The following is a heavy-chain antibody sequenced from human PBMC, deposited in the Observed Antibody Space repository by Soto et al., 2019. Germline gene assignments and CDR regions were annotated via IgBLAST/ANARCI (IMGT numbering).Heavy chain of an antibody. Sequence: QVQLVQSGAEVKKPGSSVKVSCKASGGTFSSYTISWVRQAPGQGLEWMGRIIPILGIANYAQKFQGRVTITADKSTSTAYMELSSLRSDDTAVYYCAREDSSSWYWYFDLWGRGTLVTVSS. CDR3: AREDSSSWYWYFDL. CDR1: GGTFSSYT. CDR2: IIPILGIA. V-gene: IGHV1-69*08. J-gene: IGHJ2*01. D-gene: IGHD6-13*01.